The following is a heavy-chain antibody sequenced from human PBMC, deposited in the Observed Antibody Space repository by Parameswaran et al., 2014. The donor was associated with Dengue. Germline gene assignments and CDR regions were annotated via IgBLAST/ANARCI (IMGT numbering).Heavy chain of an antibody. CDR3: ARETSRFGSGP. V-gene: IGHV4-31*02. D-gene: IGHD3-10*01. J-gene: IGHJ5*02. Sequence: RWIRQPPGKGLEWIGYIYYSGSTYYNPSLKSRVTISVDTSKNQFSLKLSSVTAADTAVYYCARETSRFGSGPWGQGTLVTVSS. CDR2: IYYSGST.